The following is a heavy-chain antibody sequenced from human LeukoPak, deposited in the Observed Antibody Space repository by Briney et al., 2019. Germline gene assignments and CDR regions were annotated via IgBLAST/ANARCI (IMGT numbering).Heavy chain of an antibody. V-gene: IGHV1-18*01. CDR3: AASATTYYDFWSGYLSGNYYYYMDV. CDR2: ISAYNGNT. J-gene: IGHJ6*03. Sequence: ASVKVSCKASGGTFSSYAISWVRQAPGQGLEWMGWISAYNGNTNYAQKLQGRVTMTTDTSTSTAYMELRSLRSEDTAVYYCAASATTYYDFWSGYLSGNYYYYMDVWGKGTTVTVSS. D-gene: IGHD3-3*01. CDR1: GGTFSSYA.